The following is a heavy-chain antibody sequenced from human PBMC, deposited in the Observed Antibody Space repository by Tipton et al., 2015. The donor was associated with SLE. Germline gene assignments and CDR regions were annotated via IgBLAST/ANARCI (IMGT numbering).Heavy chain of an antibody. CDR3: ARDDFWSGREWFDP. CDR2: INHSGST. D-gene: IGHD3-3*01. CDR1: GGSISSSSYY. V-gene: IGHV4-39*07. Sequence: TLSLTCTVSGGSISSSSYYWGWIRQPPGKGLEWIGEINHSGSTNYNPSLESRVTISVDTSKNQFSLKLSSVTAADTAVYYCARDDFWSGREWFDPWGQGTLVTVSS. J-gene: IGHJ5*02.